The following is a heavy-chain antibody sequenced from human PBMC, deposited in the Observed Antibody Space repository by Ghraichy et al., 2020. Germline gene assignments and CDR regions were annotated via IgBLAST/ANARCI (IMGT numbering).Heavy chain of an antibody. V-gene: IGHV4-38-2*02. CDR3: ARVRHGGLQFFDY. D-gene: IGHD4-11*01. J-gene: IGHJ4*02. CDR1: GFSISSVYY. CDR2: VHQSGRT. Sequence: SETLSLTCSISGFSISSVYYWGWIRQPPGKGLEWIGSVHQSGRTDYNPSLKSRVTISIDTSKIQFSLNLRSVSAADTAVYYCARVRHGGLQFFDYWGQGALVTVSS.